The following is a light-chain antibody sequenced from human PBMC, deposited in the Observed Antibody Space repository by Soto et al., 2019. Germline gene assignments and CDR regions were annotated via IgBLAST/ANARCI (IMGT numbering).Light chain of an antibody. V-gene: IGKV3D-20*01. Sequence: EIVLTQSPATLSLSPGERVTLSCGASQSLTNNFLAWYQQRPGLAPKLLISDVSTRATGIPDRFSGSGSGTDFTLTISRLEPEDFAVYYCQRFDNSPTFGGGTKVEFK. CDR3: QRFDNSPT. CDR2: DVS. J-gene: IGKJ4*01. CDR1: QSLTNNF.